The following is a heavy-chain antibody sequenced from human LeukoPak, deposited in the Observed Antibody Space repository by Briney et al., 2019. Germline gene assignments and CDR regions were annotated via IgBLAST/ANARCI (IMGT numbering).Heavy chain of an antibody. J-gene: IGHJ5*02. CDR2: ISRSTSSI. D-gene: IGHD6-13*01. V-gene: IGHV3-48*01. CDR3: ARDIAAAGTEGWFDP. CDR1: GFTVTSYS. Sequence: GGSLRLSCVASGFTVTSYSMNWVRQAPGKGLEWVSYISRSTSSIYYADSVKGRFTISRDNAKNSLYLQMNSLRADDTAVYYCARDIAAAGTEGWFDPWGQGTLVTVSS.